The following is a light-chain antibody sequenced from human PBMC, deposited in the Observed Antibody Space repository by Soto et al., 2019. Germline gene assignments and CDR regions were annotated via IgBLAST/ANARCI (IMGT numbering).Light chain of an antibody. CDR3: QSYDSSLSGYV. Sequence: QSVLTQPPSVSGAPGQRVTISCTGSSSNIGAGYDVHWYQHLPGTAPKLLIYGNTSRPSGVPDRFSGSKSGTSASLAITGLQAEDEADYYCQSYDSSLSGYVFGTGTKLTVL. V-gene: IGLV1-40*01. CDR1: SSNIGAGYD. CDR2: GNT. J-gene: IGLJ1*01.